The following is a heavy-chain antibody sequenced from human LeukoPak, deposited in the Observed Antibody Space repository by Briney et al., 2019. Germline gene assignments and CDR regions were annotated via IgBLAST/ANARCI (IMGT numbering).Heavy chain of an antibody. V-gene: IGHV3-48*02. Sequence: PGGSLRLSCAASGFTFSSYSMNWVRQAPGKGLEWVSYITGSSNIYYADSVKGRFTISRDNAKNSLFLQMNSLRDEDTAVYYCARDPYSYDTSGPKPFDYWGQGTLVTVSS. D-gene: IGHD3-3*01. CDR3: ARDPYSYDTSGPKPFDY. CDR2: ITGSSNI. J-gene: IGHJ4*02. CDR1: GFTFSSYS.